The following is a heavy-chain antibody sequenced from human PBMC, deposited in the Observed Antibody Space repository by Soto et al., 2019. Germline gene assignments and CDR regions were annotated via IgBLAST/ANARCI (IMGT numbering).Heavy chain of an antibody. CDR1: GGSIGSGGYS. Sequence: QLQLQESGSGLVKPSQTLSLTCAVSGGSIGSGGYSWSWIRQPPGKGLEWIGYIYHSGSTYYNPSLKSRVTISVDRSKNQFSLKLSSVTAADTAVYYCAGVAYCTGDCDRGFDPWGQGTLVTVSS. CDR2: IYHSGST. CDR3: AGVAYCTGDCDRGFDP. J-gene: IGHJ5*02. V-gene: IGHV4-30-2*01. D-gene: IGHD2-21*02.